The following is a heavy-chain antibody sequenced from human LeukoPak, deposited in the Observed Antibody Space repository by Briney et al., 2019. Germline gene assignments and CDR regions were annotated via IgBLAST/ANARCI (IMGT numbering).Heavy chain of an antibody. J-gene: IGHJ4*02. Sequence: GASVKVSCQASGYTFTSYQINWGRQATGQGLAWMGWMNPDNGNTGFAQNFQGRVTMTRNISISTAYMALSSLRSGDTAVYYCARGHVLVPAATDYWGQGTLVTVSS. D-gene: IGHD2-2*01. CDR3: ARGHVLVPAATDY. V-gene: IGHV1-8*01. CDR1: GYTFTSYQ. CDR2: MNPDNGNT.